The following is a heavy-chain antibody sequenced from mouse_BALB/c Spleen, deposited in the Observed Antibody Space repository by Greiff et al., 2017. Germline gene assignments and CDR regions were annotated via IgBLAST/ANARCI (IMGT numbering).Heavy chain of an antibody. CDR2: ISYSGST. CDR1: GYSITSDYA. J-gene: IGHJ4*01. CDR3: ARDYGRDYYAMDY. D-gene: IGHD1-1*02. V-gene: IGHV3-2*02. Sequence: EVKLVESGPGLVKPSQSLSLTCTVTGYSITSDYAWNWIRQFPGNKLEWMGYISYSGSTSYNPSLKSRISITRDTSKNQFFLQLNSVTTEDTATYYCARDYGRDYYAMDYWGQGTSVTVSS.